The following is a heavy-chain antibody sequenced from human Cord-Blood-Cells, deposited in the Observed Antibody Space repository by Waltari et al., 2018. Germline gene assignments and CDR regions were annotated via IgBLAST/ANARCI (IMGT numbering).Heavy chain of an antibody. CDR1: SNY. CDR3: ARSRMGPLGH. Sequence: SNYMSWVRQAPGKGLEWVSVIYSGGSTYYADSVKGRFTISRDNSKNTLYLQMNSLRAEDTAVYYCARSRMGPLGHWGQGTLVTVSS. J-gene: IGHJ4*02. CDR2: IYSGGST. D-gene: IGHD3-16*01. V-gene: IGHV3-53*01.